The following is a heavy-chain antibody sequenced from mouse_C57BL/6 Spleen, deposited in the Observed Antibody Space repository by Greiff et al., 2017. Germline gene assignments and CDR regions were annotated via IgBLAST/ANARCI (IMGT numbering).Heavy chain of an antibody. V-gene: IGHV1-84*01. Sequence: QVQLQQSGPELVKPGASVKLSCKASGYTFTDYYIHWVKQRPGQGLEWIGRIYPGSGNTKYNEKFKGKATLTVDTSSSTAYMQLSSLTSEDSAVYFCARRVDFDDWGEGSTLTGSA. CDR3: ARRVDFDD. J-gene: IGHJ2*01. CDR1: GYTFTDYY. CDR2: IYPGSGNT. D-gene: IGHD1-1*02.